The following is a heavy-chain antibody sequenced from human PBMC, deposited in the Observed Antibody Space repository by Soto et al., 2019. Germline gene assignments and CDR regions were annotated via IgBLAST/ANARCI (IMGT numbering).Heavy chain of an antibody. CDR2: ISYDGSNK. V-gene: IGHV3-30*18. CDR1: GFTFSSYG. J-gene: IGHJ4*02. D-gene: IGHD1-7*01. Sequence: GGSLRLSCAASGFTFSSYGMHWVRQAPGEGLEWVAVISYDGSNKYYADSVKGRFTISRDNSKNTLYLQMNSLRAEDTAVYYCAQDAGSGWNFGIGYFFDYWGQGTLVNV. CDR3: AQDAGSGWNFGIGYFFDY.